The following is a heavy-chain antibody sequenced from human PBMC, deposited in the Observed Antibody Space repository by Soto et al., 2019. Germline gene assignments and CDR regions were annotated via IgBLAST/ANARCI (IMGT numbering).Heavy chain of an antibody. Sequence: QVQLVQSGAEVKKPGASLKVSCKASGYSFTSYDMNWGRQVPGQGPEWMGWMNPNSANTGYAQKFQGRSTRGRDMSTRTADMERSSLTSEDAAVDYCARGGFLEPHMDVWGRGTTITVSS. CDR2: MNPNSANT. CDR3: ARGGFLEPHMDV. J-gene: IGHJ6*03. CDR1: GYSFTSYD. V-gene: IGHV1-8*01.